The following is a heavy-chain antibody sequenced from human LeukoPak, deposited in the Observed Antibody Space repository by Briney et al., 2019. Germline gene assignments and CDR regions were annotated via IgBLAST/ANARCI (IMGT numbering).Heavy chain of an antibody. J-gene: IGHJ4*02. V-gene: IGHV4-59*12. CDR1: SDSISNYY. D-gene: IGHD3-10*01. CDR2: IYYTGSA. CDR3: ARGRNYYGSGSYYDY. Sequence: SETLSLTCTVSSDSISNYYWSWIRQPPGKGLEWFAYIYYTGSANYNPSLKSRVTISVDTSKNQFSLKLSSVTAADTAAYYCARGRNYYGSGSYYDYWGQGTLVTVSS.